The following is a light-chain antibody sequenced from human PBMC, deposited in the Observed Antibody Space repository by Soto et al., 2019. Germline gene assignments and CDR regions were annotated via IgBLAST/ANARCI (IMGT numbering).Light chain of an antibody. J-gene: IGKJ2*01. CDR3: MQTAHWPYT. Sequence: DVVMTQSPLSLPVTLGQSASISCTSSQSLVYADGNTYLNWLQQRPGQSPRRLIYKVFSRDSGVRDRFSGSASGSEFTLTISRVEAEDIGVYYCMQTAHWPYTFGRGTKLEIK. V-gene: IGKV2-30*01. CDR2: KVF. CDR1: QSLVYADGNTY.